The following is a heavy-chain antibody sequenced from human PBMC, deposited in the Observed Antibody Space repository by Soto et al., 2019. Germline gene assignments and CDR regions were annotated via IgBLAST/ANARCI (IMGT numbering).Heavy chain of an antibody. CDR2: IGTAGDT. CDR3: ARVWGSSSSGYYYYGMDV. J-gene: IGHJ6*02. V-gene: IGHV3-13*01. D-gene: IGHD6-6*01. CDR1: GFTFSSYD. Sequence: GGSLRLSCAASGFTFSSYDMHWVRQATGKGLEWVSAIGTAGDTYYPGSVKGRFTISRENAKNSLYLQMNSLRAEDTAVYYCARVWGSSSSGYYYYGMDVWGQGTTVTVSS.